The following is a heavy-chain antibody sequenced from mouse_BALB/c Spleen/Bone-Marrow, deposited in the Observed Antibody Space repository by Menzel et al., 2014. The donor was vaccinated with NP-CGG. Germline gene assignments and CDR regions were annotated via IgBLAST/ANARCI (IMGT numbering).Heavy chain of an antibody. CDR2: INPYNDGT. CDR1: GYTFTSYV. CDR3: ARPRQLGLPYYFDY. Sequence: EVKLVESGPELVKPGASVKMSCKASGYTFTSYVMHWVKQKPGQGLEWIGYINPYNDGTKYNEKFKGKATLTSDKSSSTAYMELSSLTSEDSAVYYCARPRQLGLPYYFDYWGQGTTHTVSS. D-gene: IGHD3-2*01. J-gene: IGHJ2*01. V-gene: IGHV1-14*01.